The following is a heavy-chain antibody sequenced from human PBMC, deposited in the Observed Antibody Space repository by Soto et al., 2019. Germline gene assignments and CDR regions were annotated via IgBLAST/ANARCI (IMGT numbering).Heavy chain of an antibody. J-gene: IGHJ6*03. V-gene: IGHV3-15*01. CDR1: GFTFSNAW. Sequence: GGSLRLSCAASGFTFSNAWMSWVRQAPGKGLEWVGRIKSKTDGGTTDYAAPVKGRFTISRDDSKNTLYLQMNSLKTEDTAVYYCTTLVKGYYYYMDVWGKGTTVTVSS. CDR2: IKSKTDGGTT. D-gene: IGHD2-2*01. CDR3: TTLVKGYYYYMDV.